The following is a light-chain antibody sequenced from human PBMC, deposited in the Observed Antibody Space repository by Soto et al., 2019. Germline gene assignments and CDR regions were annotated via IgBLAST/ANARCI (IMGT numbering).Light chain of an antibody. CDR2: DAS. Sequence: IGLTQSPVPLSLSPGESATLSCRASQSLGRYLAWYQQKPGQAPRLLIYDASNRATGIPARFSGSGSGADFTLTISSLEPEDFAGYYCQQRSKWPRTFGQGTKVDIK. V-gene: IGKV3-11*01. CDR1: QSLGRY. CDR3: QQRSKWPRT. J-gene: IGKJ1*01.